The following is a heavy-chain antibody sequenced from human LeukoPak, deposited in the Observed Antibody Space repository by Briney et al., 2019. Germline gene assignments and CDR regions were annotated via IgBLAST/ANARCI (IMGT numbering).Heavy chain of an antibody. CDR1: GYTFASYG. CDR3: ARDPVAYYDSSGYHAD. D-gene: IGHD3-22*01. V-gene: IGHV1-18*01. J-gene: IGHJ4*02. Sequence: ASVKVSCKASGYTFASYGISWVRQAPGQGLEWMGRISVYNGHTHYAQKFQGRVTLTTDTSTSTAYMELRSLRSDDTAVYYCARDPVAYYDSSGYHADWGQGTLVTVSS. CDR2: ISVYNGHT.